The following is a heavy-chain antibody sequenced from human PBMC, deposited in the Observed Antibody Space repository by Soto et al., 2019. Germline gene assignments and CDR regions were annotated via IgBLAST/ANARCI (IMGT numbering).Heavy chain of an antibody. D-gene: IGHD3-10*01. CDR3: ARGRYYGSGTPIKYFDL. CDR2: IFYSGST. CDR1: GGYISPYC. Sequence: SVTMSLTCPVSGGYISPYCWSWIRQKTGKGLEWIGYIFYSGSTNYNPSLTSRVTISVDTSKNQFSLKLSSVTAADTAVYYCARGRYYGSGTPIKYFDLWGRGTLVTVSS. J-gene: IGHJ2*01. V-gene: IGHV4-59*01.